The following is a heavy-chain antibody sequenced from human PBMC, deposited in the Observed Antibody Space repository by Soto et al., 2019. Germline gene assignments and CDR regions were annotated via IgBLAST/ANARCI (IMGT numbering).Heavy chain of an antibody. CDR1: GGSISSYY. J-gene: IGHJ6*03. V-gene: IGHV4-59*08. CDR2: IYYSGST. Sequence: SETLSLTCTVSGGSISSYYWSWIRQPPGKGLEWIGYIYYSGSTNYNPSLKSRVTISVDTSKNQFSLKLSSVTAADTAVYYCARQGIYYYYYYMDVWGKGTTVTVSS. CDR3: ARQGIYYYYYYMDV.